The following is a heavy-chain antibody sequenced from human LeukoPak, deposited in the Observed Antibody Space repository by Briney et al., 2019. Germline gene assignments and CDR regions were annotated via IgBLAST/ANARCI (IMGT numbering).Heavy chain of an antibody. D-gene: IGHD3-22*01. CDR1: GYTFTSYG. CDR2: ISAYNGNT. Sequence: ASVKVSCKASGYTFTSYGISWVRQAPGQGLEWMGWISAYNGNTNYAQKLQGRVTMTTDTSTSTAYMELRSLRSDDTAVYYCARERKHYYDSSGYYYGDACDIWGQGTMVTVSS. J-gene: IGHJ3*02. V-gene: IGHV1-18*01. CDR3: ARERKHYYDSSGYYYGDACDI.